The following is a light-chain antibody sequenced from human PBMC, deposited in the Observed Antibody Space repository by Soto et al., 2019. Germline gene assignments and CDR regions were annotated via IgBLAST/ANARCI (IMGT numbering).Light chain of an antibody. CDR1: LSLVFSDGITY. J-gene: IGKJ2*01. CDR3: MQGIYWPPYT. V-gene: IGKV2-30*01. CDR2: KVS. Sequence: AVLTQSPLSLPVTVGQPASISCRSSLSLVFSDGITYLSWFHQRPGQSPRRLIYKVSNRDSGVPDRFGGSGSVTDFILKISRVEAEDVGIYYCMQGIYWPPYTFGQGTKLDLK.